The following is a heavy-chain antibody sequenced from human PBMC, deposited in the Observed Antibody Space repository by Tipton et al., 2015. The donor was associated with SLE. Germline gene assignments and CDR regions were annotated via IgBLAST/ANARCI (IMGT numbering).Heavy chain of an antibody. Sequence: TLSLTCTVSGGSISSGSYYWSWIRQPPGKGLEWIGYIYYGGRNNYNPSLKTRVTMSVDTSKSQFSLKLTSVTAADTAVYYCARTTEYFDPWGQGTLVTVSS. CDR1: GGSISSGSYY. CDR3: ARTTEYFDP. V-gene: IGHV4-61*01. J-gene: IGHJ5*02. D-gene: IGHD1-1*01. CDR2: IYYGGRN.